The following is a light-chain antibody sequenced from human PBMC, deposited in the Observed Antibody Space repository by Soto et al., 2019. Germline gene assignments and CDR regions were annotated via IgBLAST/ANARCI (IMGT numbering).Light chain of an antibody. CDR3: QQRSNWPIT. J-gene: IGKJ5*01. Sequence: EIVMTQSPATLSVSPGERATLSSGASQSVSSNLAWYQQKPGQAPRLLIYDASNRATGIPARFSGSGSGTDFTLTISSLEPEDFAVYYCQQRSNWPITFGQGTRLEI. V-gene: IGKV3-11*01. CDR2: DAS. CDR1: QSVSSN.